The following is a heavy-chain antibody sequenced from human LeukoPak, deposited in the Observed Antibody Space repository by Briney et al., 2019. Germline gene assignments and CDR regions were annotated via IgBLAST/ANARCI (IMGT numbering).Heavy chain of an antibody. Sequence: SETLSLTCAVYGGSFSGYYWSWIRQPPGKGLEWIGEINHSGSTNYNPSLKSRVTISVDTSKNHFSLKLSSVTAADTAVYYCARCLLFSSTSCYDYWGQGTLVTVSS. CDR3: ARCLLFSSTSCYDY. CDR1: GGSFSGYY. J-gene: IGHJ4*02. V-gene: IGHV4-34*01. D-gene: IGHD2-2*01. CDR2: INHSGST.